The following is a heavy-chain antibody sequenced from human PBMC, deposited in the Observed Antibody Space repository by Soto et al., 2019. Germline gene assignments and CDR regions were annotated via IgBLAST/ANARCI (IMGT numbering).Heavy chain of an antibody. J-gene: IGHJ5*02. V-gene: IGHV4-59*12. CDR3: ARGVGGSALNWFEP. D-gene: IGHD6-19*01. CDR1: VSSIIGYY. CDR2: IHYSGSA. Sequence: SETLSLTCTFSVSSIIGYYWTCIRHSPERGLEWIGYIHYSGSANYNPSLNSRLTMSVDRSKSQFSMKLASVTAADTAVYYCARGVGGSALNWFEPWGQRTLVSVSS.